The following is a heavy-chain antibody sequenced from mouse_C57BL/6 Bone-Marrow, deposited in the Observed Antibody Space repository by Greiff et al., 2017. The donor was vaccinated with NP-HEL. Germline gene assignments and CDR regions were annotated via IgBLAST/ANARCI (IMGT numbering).Heavy chain of an antibody. J-gene: IGHJ1*03. D-gene: IGHD1-1*01. CDR1: EYEFPSHD. CDR2: INSDGGST. Sequence: EVQLVESGGGLVQPGESLKLSCESNEYEFPSHDMSWVRKTPEKRLELVAAINSDGGSTYYPDTMERRFIISRDNTKKTLYLQMSSLRSEDTALYYCARQRYYGSSYIWYFDVWGTGTTVTVSS. V-gene: IGHV5-2*01. CDR3: ARQRYYGSSYIWYFDV.